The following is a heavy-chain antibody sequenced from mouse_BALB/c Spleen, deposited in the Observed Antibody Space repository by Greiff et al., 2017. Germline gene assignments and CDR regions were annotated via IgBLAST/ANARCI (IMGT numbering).Heavy chain of an antibody. Sequence: EVQGVESGGGLVQPGGSLKLSCAASGFTFSSYGMSWVRQTPDKRLELVATINSNGGSTYYPDSVKGRFTISRDNATNTLYLQMSSLKSEDTAMYYCAREKRAPLGYWGQGTTLTVAS. CDR3: AREKRAPLGY. J-gene: IGHJ2*01. CDR1: GFTFSSYG. CDR2: INSNGGST. V-gene: IGHV5-6-3*01. D-gene: IGHD3-3*01.